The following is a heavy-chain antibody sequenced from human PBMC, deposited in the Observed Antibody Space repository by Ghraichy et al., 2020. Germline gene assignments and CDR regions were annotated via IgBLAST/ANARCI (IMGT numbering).Heavy chain of an antibody. V-gene: IGHV3-21*01. CDR1: GILFSHYN. J-gene: IGHJ4*02. CDR3: ARDAEYTRSSREDFEVY. D-gene: IGHD6-6*01. Sequence: GESLNISCAGSGILFSHYNMNWVRQAPGKGLEWLSSMSGRSSYIFSADSVKGRFTIFRDNAKNSLYLQMSSLRVEDTTVYYCARDAEYTRSSREDFEVYWRQGTLVTLSS. CDR2: MSGRSSYI.